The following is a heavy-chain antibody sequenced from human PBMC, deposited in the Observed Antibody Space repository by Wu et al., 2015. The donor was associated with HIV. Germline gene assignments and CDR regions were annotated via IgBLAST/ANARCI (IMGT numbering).Heavy chain of an antibody. CDR2: INPNSGGT. CDR1: GYTFTVYN. J-gene: IGHJ4*02. D-gene: IGHD5-18*01. CDR3: ATPRDTYDTQGFDY. Sequence: QVQLMQSGAEVKKPGASVRVSCKASGYTFTVYNMHWVRQAPGQGLEWMGWINPNSGGTNYAQKFQGRITMTRDTSISTAYMELSRLRSDDTAVYYCATPRDTYDTQGFDYWGQGTLITVSS. V-gene: IGHV1-2*02.